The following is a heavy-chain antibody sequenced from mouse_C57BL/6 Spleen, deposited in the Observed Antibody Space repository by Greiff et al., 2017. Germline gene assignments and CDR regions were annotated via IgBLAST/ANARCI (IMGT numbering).Heavy chain of an antibody. D-gene: IGHD4-1*01. CDR2: IDPSDSYT. V-gene: IGHV1-59*01. J-gene: IGHJ2*01. CDR3: ARGGANWDLYYFDY. Sequence: VQLQQPGAELVRPGTSVKLSCKASGYTFTSYWMHWVKQRPGQGLEWIGVIDPSDSYTNYNQKLKGKATLTVDTSSSTAYMQLSSLTSEDSAVYYCARGGANWDLYYFDYWGQGATLTVSS. CDR1: GYTFTSYW.